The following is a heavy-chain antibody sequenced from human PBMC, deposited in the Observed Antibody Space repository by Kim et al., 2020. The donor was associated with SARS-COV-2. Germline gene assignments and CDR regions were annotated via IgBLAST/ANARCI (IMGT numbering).Heavy chain of an antibody. CDR3: ARLRKVTMVRGVIITKKYFDY. Sequence: SETLSLTCTVSGGSISSSSYYWGWIRQPPGKGLEWIGSIYYSGSTYYNPFLKSRVTISVDTSKNQYSLKLSPVTAADTAVYYCARLRKVTMVRGVIITKKYFDYWGQGTLVTVSS. CDR2: IYYSGST. CDR1: GGSISSSSYY. V-gene: IGHV4-39*01. D-gene: IGHD3-10*01. J-gene: IGHJ4*02.